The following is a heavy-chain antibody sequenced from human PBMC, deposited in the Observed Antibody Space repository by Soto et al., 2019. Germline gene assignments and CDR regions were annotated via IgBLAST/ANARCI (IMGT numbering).Heavy chain of an antibody. D-gene: IGHD3-9*01. CDR3: ARDYYDILTGPDSNAFDI. CDR2: INPNSGGT. V-gene: IGHV1-2*04. Sequence: EASVKVTCKDSGYTFTGYYMHWVRQAPGQGLEWMGWINPNSGGTNYAQKFQGWVTMTRDTSISTAYMELSRLRSDDTAVYYCARDYYDILTGPDSNAFDIWGQGTMVTVSS. CDR1: GYTFTGYY. J-gene: IGHJ3*02.